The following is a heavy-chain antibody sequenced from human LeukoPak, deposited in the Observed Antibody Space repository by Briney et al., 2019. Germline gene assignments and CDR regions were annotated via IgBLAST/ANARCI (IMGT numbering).Heavy chain of an antibody. J-gene: IGHJ4*02. D-gene: IGHD5-24*01. CDR2: INSDGGST. Sequence: GGSLRLSRTASGFTFSSYWMHWVRQAPGKGLVWVSRINSDGGSTSYADSVKGRFTISRDNAKDTLYLQMNSLRAEDTAVYYCARRIQGMAPYYFDYWGQGTLVTVSS. V-gene: IGHV3-74*01. CDR1: GFTFSSYW. CDR3: ARRIQGMAPYYFDY.